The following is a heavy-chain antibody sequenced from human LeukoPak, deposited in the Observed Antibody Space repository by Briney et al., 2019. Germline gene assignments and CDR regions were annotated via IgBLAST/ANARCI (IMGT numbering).Heavy chain of an antibody. D-gene: IGHD3-10*01. Sequence: GGSLRLSCAASGFTFSSYAMSWVRQAPGKGLEWVSAISGSGGSTYYADSVKGRFTISRDNSKNTLYLQMNSLRAEDTAVYYCASARAYSLITMVRGVTPAGYYYGMDVWGQGTTVTVSS. CDR2: ISGSGGST. J-gene: IGHJ6*02. CDR1: GFTFSSYA. CDR3: ASARAYSLITMVRGVTPAGYYYGMDV. V-gene: IGHV3-23*01.